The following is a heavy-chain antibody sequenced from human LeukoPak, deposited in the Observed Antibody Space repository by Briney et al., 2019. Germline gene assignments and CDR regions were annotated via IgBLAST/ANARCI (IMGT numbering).Heavy chain of an antibody. CDR1: GFTFSSYW. CDR2: IKQDGSEK. V-gene: IGHV3-7*01. J-gene: IGHJ4*02. CDR3: ARCPYDSSGYYSVPSHFDY. Sequence: GGSLRLSCAASGFTFSSYWMTWVRQAPGKGLELVANIKQDGSEKYYVDSVKGRFSISRDNAKNSLCLQMNSLSAEDTAVYYCARCPYDSSGYYSVPSHFDYWGQGTLVTVSS. D-gene: IGHD3-22*01.